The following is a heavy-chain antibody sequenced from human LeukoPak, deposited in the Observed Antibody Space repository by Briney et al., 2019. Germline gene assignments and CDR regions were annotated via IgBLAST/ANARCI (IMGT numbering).Heavy chain of an antibody. CDR1: GGSISSSSNY. CDR2: IYYSGTT. V-gene: IGHV4-39*07. D-gene: IGHD1-26*01. J-gene: IGHJ4*02. Sequence: PSETLSLTCTVSGGSISSSSNYWGWIRQPPGKGLEWIGSIYYSGTTYYNPSLKGRVTISVDTSKNQFSLKLSSVTAADTAVYYCATTTIRLGYWGQGTLVTVSS. CDR3: ATTTIRLGY.